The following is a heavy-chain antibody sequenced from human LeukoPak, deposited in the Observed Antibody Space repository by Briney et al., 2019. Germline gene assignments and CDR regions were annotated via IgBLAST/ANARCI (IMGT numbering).Heavy chain of an antibody. J-gene: IGHJ4*02. CDR3: ARGKRLDFGWLYSKVLDY. CDR2: ITHYNDNT. Sequence: GASVKVSCKTSGYTFTRFGISWVRQAPGQGLEWMGWITHYNDNTNYDNTDYAQKFQGRVSMTADTSTNTVYMELRSLKTDDTAVYYCARGKRLDFGWLYSKVLDYWGQGTPVTVSS. V-gene: IGHV1-18*01. CDR1: GYTFTRFG. D-gene: IGHD3-9*01.